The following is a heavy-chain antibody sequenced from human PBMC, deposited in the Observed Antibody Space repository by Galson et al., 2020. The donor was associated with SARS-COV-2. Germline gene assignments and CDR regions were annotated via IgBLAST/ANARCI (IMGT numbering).Heavy chain of an antibody. CDR2: INTHTGNP. CDR1: GYTFTRKP. V-gene: IGHV7-4-1*02. J-gene: IGHJ3*02. CDR3: AVCTTTTCYTDGDAFDI. D-gene: IGHD2-2*02. Sequence: ASVKVSCKASGYTFTRKPMTWVRQAPGQGLEWMGWINTHTGNPTYAQGFTGRFVFSLNTSVSTAYLQISSLEAEDTAIYYCAVCTTTTCYTDGDAFDIWGQGTMVTVSS.